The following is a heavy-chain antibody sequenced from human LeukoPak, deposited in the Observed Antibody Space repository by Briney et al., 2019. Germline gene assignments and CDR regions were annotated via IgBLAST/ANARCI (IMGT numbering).Heavy chain of an antibody. D-gene: IGHD7-27*01. CDR1: GFTVSSNY. Sequence: GGSLRLSCAASGFTVSSNYMSWVRQAPGKGLEWVSLIYSGGITYYADSVKGRFTISRDISKNTLYLQMNSLRAEDTAVYYCARGGSPTTSGAYNWFDPWGQGTLVNVSS. CDR2: IYSGGIT. J-gene: IGHJ5*02. CDR3: ARGGSPTTSGAYNWFDP. V-gene: IGHV3-53*01.